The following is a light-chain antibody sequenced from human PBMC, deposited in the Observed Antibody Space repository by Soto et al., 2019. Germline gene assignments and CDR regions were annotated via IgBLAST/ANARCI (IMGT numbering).Light chain of an antibody. V-gene: IGKV1-9*01. CDR2: AAS. CDR1: QGISSY. Sequence: DIQLTQSPSFLSASVGDRVTITCRASQGISSYLAWYQQKPGKAPKLLIYAASTLQSGVPSRFSGSGSGTEFSLIISSMQPEDVATYFCQQLNSYPPWTFGQGTKVEIK. CDR3: QQLNSYPPWT. J-gene: IGKJ1*01.